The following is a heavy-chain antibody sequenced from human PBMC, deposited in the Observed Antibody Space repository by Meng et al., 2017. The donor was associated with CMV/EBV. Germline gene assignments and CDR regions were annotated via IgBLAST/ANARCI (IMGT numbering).Heavy chain of an antibody. J-gene: IGHJ3*02. V-gene: IGHV4-30-4*08. CDR1: GVSISSGDYY. D-gene: IGHD3-22*01. CDR3: ARGGGSSGYLDAFDI. Sequence: LRLSCTVSGVSISSGDYYWSWIRQPPGKGLEWIGYIYYSGSTYYNPSLKSRVTISVDTSKNQFSLKLSSVTAADTAVYYCARGGGSSGYLDAFDIWGQGTMVTVSS. CDR2: IYYSGST.